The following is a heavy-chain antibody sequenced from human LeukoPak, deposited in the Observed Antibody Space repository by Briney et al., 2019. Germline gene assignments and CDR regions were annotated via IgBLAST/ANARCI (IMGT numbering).Heavy chain of an antibody. D-gene: IGHD6-13*01. CDR2: IRSKAYGGTT. CDR1: GFTFGDYA. CDR3: TRAKLMQQLVPLFDY. Sequence: GGSLRLSCTASGFTFGDYAMSWFRQAPGKGLEWVGFIRSKAYGGTTEYAASVKGRFTISRDDSKSIAYLQMNSLKTEDTAVYYCTRAKLMQQLVPLFDYWGQGTLVTVSS. V-gene: IGHV3-49*03. J-gene: IGHJ4*02.